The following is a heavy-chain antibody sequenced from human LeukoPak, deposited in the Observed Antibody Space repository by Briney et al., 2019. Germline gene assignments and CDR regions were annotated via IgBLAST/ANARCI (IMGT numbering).Heavy chain of an antibody. CDR1: GGSISSGSYF. V-gene: IGHV4-61*02. CDR2: IYTSGST. J-gene: IGHJ3*02. D-gene: IGHD2-15*01. CDR3: ASDRIEVDAFDI. Sequence: SETLSLTCTVSGGSISSGSYFWSWIRQPAGKGLEWIGRIYTSGSTNYNPSLRSRVTISVDTSKNQFSLKLSSVTAADTAVYYCASDRIEVDAFDIWGQGTMVTVSS.